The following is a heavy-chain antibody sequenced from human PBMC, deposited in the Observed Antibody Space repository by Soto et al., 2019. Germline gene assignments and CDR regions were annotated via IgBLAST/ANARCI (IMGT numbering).Heavy chain of an antibody. J-gene: IGHJ4*02. Sequence: SGPTLVNPTQTLTLTCTFSGFSLSTSGVGVGWIRQPPGKALEWLALIYWNDDKRYSPSLKSRLTITKDTSKNQVVITMTNMDPVDTATYYCAHSMRMAAPNPFDYWGQGTLVTVSS. CDR1: GFSLSTSGVG. V-gene: IGHV2-5*01. CDR3: AHSMRMAAPNPFDY. D-gene: IGHD6-6*01. CDR2: IYWNDDK.